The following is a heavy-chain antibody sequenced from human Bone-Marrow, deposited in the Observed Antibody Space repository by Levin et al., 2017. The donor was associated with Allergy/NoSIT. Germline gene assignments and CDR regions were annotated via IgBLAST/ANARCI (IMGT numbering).Heavy chain of an antibody. CDR1: GGTFSGYL. J-gene: IGHJ4*02. CDR2: IIPMFGKG. Sequence: PLASVKVSCKASGGTFSGYLITWVRQAPGQGLEWMGGIIPMFGKGNYAQKFQGRVTLTADESTSTGYMELSGLRSEDTAVYYCGYSSSSEVDHWGQGTLVTVSS. V-gene: IGHV1-69*13. D-gene: IGHD6-6*01. CDR3: GYSSSSEVDH.